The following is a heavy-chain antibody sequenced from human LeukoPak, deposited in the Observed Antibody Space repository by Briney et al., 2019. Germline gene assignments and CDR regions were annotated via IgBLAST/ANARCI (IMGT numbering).Heavy chain of an antibody. CDR3: ARRSIAARLYYFDY. V-gene: IGHV3-30*02. CDR2: IRYDGSNK. Sequence: GGSLRLSCAASGFTFSSYGMHWVRQAPGKGLEWVAFIRYDGSNKYYADSVKGRFTISRDNSKNTLYLQMNSLRAEDTAVYYCARRSIAARLYYFDYWGQGTLVTVSS. CDR1: GFTFSSYG. J-gene: IGHJ4*02. D-gene: IGHD6-6*01.